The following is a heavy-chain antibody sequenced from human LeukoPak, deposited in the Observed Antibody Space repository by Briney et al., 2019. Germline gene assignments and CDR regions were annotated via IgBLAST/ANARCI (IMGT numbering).Heavy chain of an antibody. CDR3: ARDLVGELLPIYYYGMDV. Sequence: ASVKVSCKASGYTFTSYGISWVRQAPGQGLEWMGWISAYNGNTNYAQKLQGRVTMTTDTSTSTAYMELRSLRSDDTAVYYCARDLVGELLPIYYYGMDVWGQGTTVTVSS. CDR2: ISAYNGNT. CDR1: GYTFTSYG. J-gene: IGHJ6*02. D-gene: IGHD1-26*01. V-gene: IGHV1-18*01.